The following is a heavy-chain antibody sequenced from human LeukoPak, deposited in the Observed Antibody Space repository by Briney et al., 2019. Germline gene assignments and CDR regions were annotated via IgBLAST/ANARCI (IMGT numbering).Heavy chain of an antibody. D-gene: IGHD6-13*01. CDR2: IYSGGST. CDR1: GFTVSSNY. Sequence: PGGSLRLSCAASGFTVSSNYMSWVRQAPGKGLEWVSVIYSGGSTYYADSVKGRFTISRDNSKNTLYLQMNSLRAEDTAVYYCARSEWGSSWRYWGQGTLVTVSS. V-gene: IGHV3-53*01. J-gene: IGHJ4*02. CDR3: ARSEWGSSWRY.